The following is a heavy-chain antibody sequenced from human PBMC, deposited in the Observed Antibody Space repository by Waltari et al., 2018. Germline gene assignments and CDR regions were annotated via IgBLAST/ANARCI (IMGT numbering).Heavy chain of an antibody. Sequence: EVQLLASGGGMVLPGGSLTLSCEASGFTFSSYAMGWVRQAPGKGLEGVSGISGSAGSTYDADSVEGRFTISRDNPKKTVFLQMNTLRAEDTAVYFCAKDRENGYSGYDLEGFESWGQGALVAVSS. D-gene: IGHD5-12*01. V-gene: IGHV3-23*01. CDR2: ISGSAGST. CDR1: GFTFSSYA. J-gene: IGHJ4*02. CDR3: AKDRENGYSGYDLEGFES.